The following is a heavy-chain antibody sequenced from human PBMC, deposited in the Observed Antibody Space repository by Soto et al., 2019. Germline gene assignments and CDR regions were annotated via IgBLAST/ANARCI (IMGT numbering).Heavy chain of an antibody. CDR1: GGSMSRYY. CDR3: ARIDYDSSGYYYHYYFDY. CDR2: IHYTGST. D-gene: IGHD3-22*01. Sequence: PSETLSLTCTVSGGSMSRYYWTWIRQPPGKGLEWIGNIHYTGSTNYNPSLKSRVTILLGTSTSQFSLKLSSVTAVDTAVYYCARIDYDSSGYYYHYYFDYWGQGTLVTVSS. J-gene: IGHJ4*02. V-gene: IGHV4-59*01.